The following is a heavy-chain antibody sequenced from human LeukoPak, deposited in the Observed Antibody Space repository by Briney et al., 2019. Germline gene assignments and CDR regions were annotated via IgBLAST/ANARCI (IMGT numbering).Heavy chain of an antibody. CDR3: ARGNYPNGMDV. CDR2: MNPNSGNT. J-gene: IGHJ6*02. CDR1: GYTFTSYD. Sequence: ASVKVSCKASGYTFTSYDINWVRQATGQGLEWMGWMNPNSGNTGYAQKFQGRVTMTRNTPISTAYLELSSLGSDDTAVYFCARGNYPNGMDVWGQGTTVTVSS. D-gene: IGHD4-11*01. V-gene: IGHV1-8*01.